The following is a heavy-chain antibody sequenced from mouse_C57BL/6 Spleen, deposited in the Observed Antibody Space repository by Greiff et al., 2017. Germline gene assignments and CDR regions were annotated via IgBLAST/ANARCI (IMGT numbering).Heavy chain of an antibody. D-gene: IGHD2-3*01. CDR3: TRDPDDYYGFAY. V-gene: IGHV5-9-1*02. Sequence: EVKLVESGEGLVKPGGSLKLSCAASGFTFSSYAMSWVRQTPEKRLEWVAYISSGGDYIYYADTVKGRFTISRDNARNTLYLQMSSLKSEDTAMYYCTRDPDDYYGFAYWGQGTLVTVSA. CDR1: GFTFSSYA. CDR2: ISSGGDYI. J-gene: IGHJ3*01.